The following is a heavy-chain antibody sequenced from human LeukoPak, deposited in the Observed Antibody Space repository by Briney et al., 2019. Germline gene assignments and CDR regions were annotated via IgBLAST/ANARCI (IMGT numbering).Heavy chain of an antibody. CDR1: GDSISSGTYY. D-gene: IGHD6-6*01. CDR3: ARGVGSSSSNWFDP. Sequence: PSETLSLTCTDSGDSISSGTYYWSWIRQPAGKALEWIGRVYSSGNTNYNPSLKSRVTISIDTSKNQFSLKLSSVTAADTAAYYCARGVGSSSSNWFDPWGQGTLVTVSS. V-gene: IGHV4-61*02. J-gene: IGHJ5*02. CDR2: VYSSGNT.